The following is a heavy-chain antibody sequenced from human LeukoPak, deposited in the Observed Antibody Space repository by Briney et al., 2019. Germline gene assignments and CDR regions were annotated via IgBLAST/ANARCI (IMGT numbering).Heavy chain of an antibody. CDR3: ARVSEPHYHLWFGELANY. V-gene: IGHV3-30-3*01. J-gene: IGHJ4*02. CDR1: GFTFSSYA. Sequence: QPGGSLRLSCAASGFTFSSYAMHWVRQAPGKGLEWVAVISYDGSNKYYADSVKGRFTISRDNSKNTLYLQMNSLRAEDTAVYYCARVSEPHYHLWFGELANYWGQGTLVTVSS. D-gene: IGHD3-10*01. CDR2: ISYDGSNK.